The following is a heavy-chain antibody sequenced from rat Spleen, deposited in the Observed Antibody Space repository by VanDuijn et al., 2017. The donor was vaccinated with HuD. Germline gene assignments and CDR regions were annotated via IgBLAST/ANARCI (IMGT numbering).Heavy chain of an antibody. CDR1: GFSLISYA. J-gene: IGHJ4*01. CDR2: IWGNGSP. D-gene: IGHD5-1*01. Sequence: QVQLKESGPGLVQPSRTLSLTCTVSGFSLISYAVNWVRQPPGKGLEWMGGIWGNGSPNYNSALKSRLSISRDTSKSQVYLKMNSLQTEDTAIYYCTRESWGYVMDAWGQGASVTVSS. CDR3: TRESWGYVMDA. V-gene: IGHV2-13*01.